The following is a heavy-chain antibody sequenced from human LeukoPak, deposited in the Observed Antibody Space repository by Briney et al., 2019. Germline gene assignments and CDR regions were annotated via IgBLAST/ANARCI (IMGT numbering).Heavy chain of an antibody. CDR3: ARGGRYYYDSSGYYYKFDY. CDR2: INLSGGST. J-gene: IGHJ4*02. Sequence: GASVKVSCKASGYTFTSYYMHWVRQAPGQGLEWMGIINLSGGSTSYAQKFQGRVTMTRDTSTSTVYMELSSLRSEDTAVYYCARGGRYYYDSSGYYYKFDYWGQGTLVTVSS. V-gene: IGHV1-46*01. D-gene: IGHD3-22*01. CDR1: GYTFTSYY.